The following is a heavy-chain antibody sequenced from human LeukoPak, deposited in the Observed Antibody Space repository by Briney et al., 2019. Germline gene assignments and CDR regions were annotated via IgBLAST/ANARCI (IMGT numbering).Heavy chain of an antibody. CDR2: IYYSGST. V-gene: IGHV4-59*01. D-gene: IGHD5-18*01. CDR1: GGSISSYY. J-gene: IGHJ4*02. CDR3: ARSGYSYGYRDYFDY. Sequence: SETLSLTCTVSGGSISSYYWSWIRQPPGKGLEWIGYIYYSGSTNYNPSLKSRVTISVDTSKNQFSLKLSSVTAADTAVYYCARSGYSYGYRDYFDYWGQGTLVTVSS.